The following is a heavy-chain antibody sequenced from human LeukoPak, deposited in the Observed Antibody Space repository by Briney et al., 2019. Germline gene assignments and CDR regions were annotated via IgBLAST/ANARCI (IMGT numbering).Heavy chain of an antibody. Sequence: SETLSLTCTVSGGSISSYYWSWVRHRPRKGLEWGGDVYYSGSTNYNPSLTSRVTISVDTSKSQISLRLSSVTAADTAVSFCAGHRPYYDSDFSAWGMAVRGQGTTVTVSS. CDR3: AGHRPYYDSDFSAWGMAV. V-gene: IGHV4-59*08. D-gene: IGHD3-16*01. CDR1: GGSISSYY. J-gene: IGHJ6*02. CDR2: VYYSGST.